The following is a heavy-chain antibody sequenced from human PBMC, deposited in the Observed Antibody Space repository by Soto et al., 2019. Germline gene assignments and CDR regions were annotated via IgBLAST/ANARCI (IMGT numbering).Heavy chain of an antibody. D-gene: IGHD1-26*01. CDR2: IYYSGST. Sequence: SETLSLTCTVSGGSISSYYWSWIRQPPGKGLEWIGYIYYSGSTNYNPSLKSRVTISVDTSKNQFSLKLSSVTAADTAVYYCARVHSANTGIWFDPWGQGTLVTVSS. CDR1: GGSISSYY. V-gene: IGHV4-59*01. CDR3: ARVHSANTGIWFDP. J-gene: IGHJ5*02.